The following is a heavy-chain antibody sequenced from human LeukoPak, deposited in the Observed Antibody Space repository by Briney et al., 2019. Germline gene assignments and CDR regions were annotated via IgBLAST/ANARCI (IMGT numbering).Heavy chain of an antibody. D-gene: IGHD3-3*01. J-gene: IGHJ4*02. Sequence: PSETLSLTCTVSGGSISRYYWSWIRQPPGKGLEWIGYIYYTGSTNYNPSLESRVTISVDTSKKQFSLKPTSVTAADTAVYYCARFVWSGYFLDYWDQGTLVTVSS. V-gene: IGHV4-59*01. CDR1: GGSISRYY. CDR2: IYYTGST. CDR3: ARFVWSGYFLDY.